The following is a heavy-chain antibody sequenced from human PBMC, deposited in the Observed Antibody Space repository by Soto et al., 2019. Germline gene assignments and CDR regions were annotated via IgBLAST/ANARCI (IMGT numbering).Heavy chain of an antibody. V-gene: IGHV2-5*02. J-gene: IGHJ5*02. CDR2: IYWDDDK. CDR1: GLSFSTSGEA. D-gene: IGHD3-10*01. CDR3: AHYVSISASGWFDP. Sequence: QITLKESGPTLVKPTQTLTLTCTFSGLSFSTSGEAVGWIRQPPGKALDSLALIYWDDDKRYNPTLKTRLTITKDTSKNQVVLTLTNMDPVDTASYYCAHYVSISASGWFDPWGQGILVPVSS.